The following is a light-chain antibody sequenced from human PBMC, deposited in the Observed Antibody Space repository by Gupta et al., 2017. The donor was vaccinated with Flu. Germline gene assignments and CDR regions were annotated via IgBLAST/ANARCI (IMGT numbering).Light chain of an antibody. CDR1: QSITTS. CDR3: QQSYNTRYS. CDR2: DAS. Sequence: DIQMTQSPSSLSASVGDRVTITCRASQSITTSLNWYQQKSGKGPKLLIYDASTLQSGVPSRFSGSGSGTDFTLTISSLQPEDFATYYCQQSYNTRYSFGQGTKLEIK. V-gene: IGKV1-39*01. J-gene: IGKJ2*03.